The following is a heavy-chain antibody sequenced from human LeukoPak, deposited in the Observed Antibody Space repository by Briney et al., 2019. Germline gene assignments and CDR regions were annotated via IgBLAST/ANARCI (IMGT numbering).Heavy chain of an antibody. D-gene: IGHD3-10*01. Sequence: ASVKVSCEASGYTFTSYHMHWVRQALGQGLEWMGQINPTGVITYAQKVQGGVTMTRDTSTSTVYIELSSLRSVDTAVYYCARMGGSGTSLVPDAFDIWGQGTMVTVSS. CDR1: GYTFTSYH. CDR3: ARMGGSGTSLVPDAFDI. J-gene: IGHJ3*02. CDR2: INPTGVI. V-gene: IGHV1-46*01.